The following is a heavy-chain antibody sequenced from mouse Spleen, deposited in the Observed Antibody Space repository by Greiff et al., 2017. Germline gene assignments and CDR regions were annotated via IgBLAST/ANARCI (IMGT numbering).Heavy chain of an antibody. CDR3: TRSLYGSSYLAWFAY. V-gene: IGHV1-15*01. CDR1: GYTFTDYE. Sequence: VQLQQSGAELVRPGASVTLSCKASGYTFTDYEMHWVKQTPVHGLEWIGAIDPETGGTAYNQKFKGKATLTADKSSSTAYMELRSLTSEDSAVYYCTRSLYGSSYLAWFAYWGQGTLVTVSA. CDR2: IDPETGGT. D-gene: IGHD1-1*01. J-gene: IGHJ3*01.